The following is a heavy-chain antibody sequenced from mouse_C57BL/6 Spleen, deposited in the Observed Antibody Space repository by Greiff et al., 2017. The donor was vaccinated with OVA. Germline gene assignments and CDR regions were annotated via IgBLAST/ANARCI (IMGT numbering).Heavy chain of an antibody. V-gene: IGHV1-26*01. CDR2: INPNNGGT. D-gene: IGHD1-1*01. CDR3: ARWTTVSPMDY. Sequence: EVQLQQSGPELVKPGASVKISCKASGYTFTDYYMNWVKQSHGKSLEWIGDINPNNGGTSYNQKFKGKATLTVDKSSSTAYMELRSLTSEDSAVYYCARWTTVSPMDYWGQGTSVTVSS. CDR1: GYTFTDYY. J-gene: IGHJ4*01.